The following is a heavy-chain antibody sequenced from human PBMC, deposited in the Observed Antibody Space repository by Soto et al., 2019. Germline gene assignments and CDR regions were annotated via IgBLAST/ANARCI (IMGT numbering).Heavy chain of an antibody. V-gene: IGHV1-8*01. CDR1: GYTFTSYD. D-gene: IGHD3-16*02. CDR3: ARSSAGVFGIIIEGPNWLAP. CDR2: MNPNSGNT. Sequence: GASVKVSCKASGYTFTSYDINWVRQATGQGLEWMGWMNPNSGNTGYAQKFQGRVTMTRNTSISTAYMELSSLRSEDTAVYYCARSSAGVFGIIIEGPNWLAPWGQGSLVTVSS. J-gene: IGHJ5*02.